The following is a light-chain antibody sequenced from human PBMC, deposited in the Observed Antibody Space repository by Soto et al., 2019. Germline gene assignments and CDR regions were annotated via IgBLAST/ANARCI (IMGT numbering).Light chain of an antibody. CDR2: DAS. CDR3: HQYNSYSQT. CDR1: QSISSW. V-gene: IGKV1-5*01. J-gene: IGKJ1*01. Sequence: DIQMTQSPSTLSASVGDRATITCRASQSISSWLAWYQQKPGKAPNLLIYDASSLESGVPSRFSGSGSGTEFTLTISSLQPDDFATYYCHQYNSYSQTFGQGTKVDI.